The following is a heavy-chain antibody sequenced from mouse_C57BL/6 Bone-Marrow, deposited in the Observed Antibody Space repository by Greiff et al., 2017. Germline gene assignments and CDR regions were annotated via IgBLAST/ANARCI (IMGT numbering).Heavy chain of an antibody. CDR3: SRSGYYGSSYVGFAY. Sequence: EVMLVESGGGLVQPGGSLSLSCAASGFTFTDYYMSWVRQPPGKALEWLGFIRNKANGYTTEYSASVKGRFTISRDNFQSILSLQMNALRAADSATYYCSRSGYYGSSYVGFAYWGQGTLVTVSA. V-gene: IGHV7-3*01. J-gene: IGHJ3*01. CDR2: IRNKANGYTT. CDR1: GFTFTDYY. D-gene: IGHD1-1*01.